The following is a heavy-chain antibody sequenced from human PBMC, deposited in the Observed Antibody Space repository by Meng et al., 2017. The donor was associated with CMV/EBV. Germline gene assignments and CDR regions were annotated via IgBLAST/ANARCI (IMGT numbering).Heavy chain of an antibody. V-gene: IGHV4-61*01. D-gene: IGHD1-26*01. CDR3: ARGSGSGNWFDP. CDR2: IYYSGST. J-gene: IGHJ5*02. CDR1: GGSGSSGSYY. Sequence: TVSGGSGSSGSYYWSWIRQPSGKGLEWIGYIYYSGSTNYNPSLKSRVTISVDTSKNQFSLKLSSVTAADTAVYYCARGSGSGNWFDPWGQGTLVTVSS.